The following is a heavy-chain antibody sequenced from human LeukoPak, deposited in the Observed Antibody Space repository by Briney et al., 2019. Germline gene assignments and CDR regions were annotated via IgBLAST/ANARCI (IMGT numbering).Heavy chain of an antibody. V-gene: IGHV3-11*04. J-gene: IGHJ6*03. CDR2: ISISGSTI. CDR1: GFTFSEYY. D-gene: IGHD5-18*01. Sequence: PGGSLRLSCAASGFTFSEYYMSWIRQAPGQGLGWVSYISISGSTIYYADAAKGRFTISRDNAKNSLYLQINSLSGEDTAVYYCARGQRGYSYGYYYYYYYMDVWGKGNTGSASS. CDR3: ARGQRGYSYGYYYYYYYMDV.